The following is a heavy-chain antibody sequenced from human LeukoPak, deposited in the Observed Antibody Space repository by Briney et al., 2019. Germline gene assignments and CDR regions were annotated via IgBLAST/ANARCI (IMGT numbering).Heavy chain of an antibody. CDR3: ARLGTYCSSTSCYPYYFDY. D-gene: IGHD2-2*01. CDR1: GGSISSGSYY. CDR2: VYTSGST. J-gene: IGHJ4*02. Sequence: SETLSLTCTVSGGSISSGSYYWSWIRQPAGKGLEWIGRVYTSGSTYYNPSLKSRVTISVDTSKNQFSLKLSSVTAADTAVYYCARLGTYCSSTSCYPYYFDYWGQGTLVTVSS. V-gene: IGHV4-61*02.